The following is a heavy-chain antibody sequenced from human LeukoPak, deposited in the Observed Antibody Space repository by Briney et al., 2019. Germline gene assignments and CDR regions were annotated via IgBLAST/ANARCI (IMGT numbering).Heavy chain of an antibody. Sequence: SETLSLTCTVPGGSISSGDYYWSWIRQPPGKGLEWIGYIYYSGSTYYNPSLKSRVTISVDTSKNQFSLKLSSVTAADTAVYYCARAKKKRYSSPNFDYWGQGTLVTVSS. CDR2: IYYSGST. J-gene: IGHJ4*02. D-gene: IGHD6-13*01. V-gene: IGHV4-30-4*01. CDR1: GGSISSGDYY. CDR3: ARAKKKRYSSPNFDY.